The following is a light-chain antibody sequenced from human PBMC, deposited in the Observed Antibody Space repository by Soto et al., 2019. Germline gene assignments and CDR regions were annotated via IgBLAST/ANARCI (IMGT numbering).Light chain of an antibody. V-gene: IGLV9-49*01. Sequence: QSVLTQPPSASASLGASVTLTCTVSSGYSNYKVDWYQQRPGKGPRFVMRVGTGGIVGSKGDGIPDRFSVLGSGLNRYLTIKNIQEEDESDYHCGADHGSGSNFAYVFGTGTKLTVL. CDR2: VGTGGIVG. CDR3: GADHGSGSNFAYV. J-gene: IGLJ1*01. CDR1: SGYSNYK.